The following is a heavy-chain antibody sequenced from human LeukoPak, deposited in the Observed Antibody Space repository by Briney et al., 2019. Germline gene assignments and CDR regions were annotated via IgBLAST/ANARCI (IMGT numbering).Heavy chain of an antibody. CDR3: AKNAEAAAGYFDY. D-gene: IGHD6-13*01. CDR2: ISWDGGST. Sequence: GGSLRLSCAASGFTFDDYTMHWVRQAPGKGLEWVSLISWDGGSTYYADSVKGRFTISRDNSKNSLYLQMNSLRTEDTALYYCAKNAEAAAGYFDYWGQGTLVTVSS. J-gene: IGHJ4*02. CDR1: GFTFDDYT. V-gene: IGHV3-43*01.